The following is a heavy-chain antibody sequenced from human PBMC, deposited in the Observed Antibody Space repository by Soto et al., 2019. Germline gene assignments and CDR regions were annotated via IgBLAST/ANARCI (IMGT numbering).Heavy chain of an antibody. CDR1: GGTFSSYA. CDR2: IIPIFGTA. V-gene: IGHV1-69*13. CDR3: ARGVTAMEYFYYYYGMDV. D-gene: IGHD5-18*01. J-gene: IGHJ6*02. Sequence: SVKVSCKASGGTFSSYAISWVRQAPGQGLEWMGGIIPIFGTANYAQKFQGRVTITADESTSTAYMELSSLRSEDTAVYYCARGVTAMEYFYYYYGMDVWGQGTTVTVSS.